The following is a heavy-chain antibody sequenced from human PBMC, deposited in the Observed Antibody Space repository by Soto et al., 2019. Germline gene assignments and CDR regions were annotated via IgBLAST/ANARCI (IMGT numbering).Heavy chain of an antibody. CDR3: AKDPGSFSGYYYGYDYYGMDV. CDR1: GFTFSSYG. Sequence: QVQLVESGGGVVQPGRSLRLSCAASGFTFSSYGMHWVRQAPGKGLEWVAVISYDGSNKYYADSVKGRFTISRDNSKNTQYRQMNSLRAEDTAVYYCAKDPGSFSGYYYGYDYYGMDVWGQGTTVTVSS. J-gene: IGHJ6*02. CDR2: ISYDGSNK. V-gene: IGHV3-30*18. D-gene: IGHD3-22*01.